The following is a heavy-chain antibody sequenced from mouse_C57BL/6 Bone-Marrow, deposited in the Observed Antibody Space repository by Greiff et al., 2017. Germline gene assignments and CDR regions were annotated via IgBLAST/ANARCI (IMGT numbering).Heavy chain of an antibody. CDR2: ISSGGSYT. J-gene: IGHJ2*01. V-gene: IGHV5-6*01. CDR3: ARPADPYYFDY. Sequence: EVQLVESGGDLVKPGGSLKLSCAASGFTFSSYGMSWVRQTPDKRLEWVATISSGGSYTYYPDSVKGRFTISRDNAKNTLYLQMSSLKSENIAMYYCARPADPYYFDYWGQGTTLTVSS. CDR1: GFTFSSYG.